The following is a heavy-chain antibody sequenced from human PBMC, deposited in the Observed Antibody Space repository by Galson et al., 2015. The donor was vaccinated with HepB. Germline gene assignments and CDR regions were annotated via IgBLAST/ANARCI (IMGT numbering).Heavy chain of an antibody. V-gene: IGHV5-51*01. J-gene: IGHJ4*02. CDR1: GYSFTSYW. CDR3: ARLRSVVVAVSPLDY. D-gene: IGHD2-21*02. CDR2: IYPGDSDT. Sequence: QSGAEVKKPGESLKISCKASGYSFTSYWIGWVRQMPGKGLEWMGIIYPGDSDTRYSPSFQGQVTMSVDRSINTAYLQWSSLKASDSAIYYCARLRSVVVAVSPLDYWGQGALVTVSS.